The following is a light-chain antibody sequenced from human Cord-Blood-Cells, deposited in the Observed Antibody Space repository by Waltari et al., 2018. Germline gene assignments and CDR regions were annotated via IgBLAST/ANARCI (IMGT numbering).Light chain of an antibody. Sequence: QSALTRPPSASGSPGQSVTISCTGTSSDVGGYNYVSWYQQHPGKAPKLMIYEVSKRPSGVPERFSGSKSGNTASLTVSGLQAEDEADYYCSSYAGSNNYVFGTGTKVTVL. V-gene: IGLV2-8*01. CDR1: SSDVGGYNY. CDR3: SSYAGSNNYV. CDR2: EVS. J-gene: IGLJ1*01.